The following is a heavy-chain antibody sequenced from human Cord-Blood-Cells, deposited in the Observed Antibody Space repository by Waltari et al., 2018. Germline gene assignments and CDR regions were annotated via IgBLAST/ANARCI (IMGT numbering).Heavy chain of an antibody. J-gene: IGHJ3*02. CDR2: ISYDGSNK. CDR3: ARERDAFDI. Sequence: HWVRQAPGKGLEWVAVISYDGSNKYYADSVKGRFTSSRDNSKNTLYLQMNSLRAEDTAVYYCARERDAFDIWGQGTMVTVSS. V-gene: IGHV3-30-3*01.